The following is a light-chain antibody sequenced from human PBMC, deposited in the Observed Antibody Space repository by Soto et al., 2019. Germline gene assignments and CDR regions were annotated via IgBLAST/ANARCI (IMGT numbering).Light chain of an antibody. CDR3: AAWDDSLNGPV. V-gene: IGLV1-44*01. J-gene: IGLJ2*01. Sequence: QSVLTQPPSASGTPGQRVTISCSGSSSNIGSDTVKWYQHLPGTAPKLLIYSNNQRPSGVPDRFSGSKSGTSASLAISGLQSEDEDDYYCAAWDDSLNGPVFGVGTKLTVL. CDR1: SSNIGSDT. CDR2: SNN.